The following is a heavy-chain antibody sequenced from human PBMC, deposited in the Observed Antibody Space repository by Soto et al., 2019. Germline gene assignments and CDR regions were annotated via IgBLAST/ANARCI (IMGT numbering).Heavy chain of an antibody. Sequence: QLLLQESGPGLVKPSETLSLTCTVSGGSISSSSYYWGWIRQPPGKGLEWIGSIYYSGSTYYNPSLKSRVTISVDTSKNQFSLKLSSVTAADTAVYYCASPKIAFYNWFDPWGQGTLVTVSS. V-gene: IGHV4-39*01. CDR1: GGSISSSSYY. CDR3: ASPKIAFYNWFDP. D-gene: IGHD3-3*02. J-gene: IGHJ5*02. CDR2: IYYSGST.